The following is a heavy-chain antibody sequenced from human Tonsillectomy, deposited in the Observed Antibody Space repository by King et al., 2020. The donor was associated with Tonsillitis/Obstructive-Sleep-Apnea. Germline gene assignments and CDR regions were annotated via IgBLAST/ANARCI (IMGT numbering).Heavy chain of an antibody. CDR2: IIPILGIA. V-gene: IGHV1-69*10. J-gene: IGHJ6*02. Sequence: VQLVESGAEVKKPGSSVKVSCKASGGTFSSYAISWVRQAPGQGLEWMGGIIPILGIANYAQKFQGRVTITADKSTSTAYMELSSLRSEDTAVYYCARQGGYDFWSGYSNYYYYGMDVWGQGTTVTVSS. D-gene: IGHD3-3*01. CDR1: GGTFSSYA. CDR3: ARQGGYDFWSGYSNYYYYGMDV.